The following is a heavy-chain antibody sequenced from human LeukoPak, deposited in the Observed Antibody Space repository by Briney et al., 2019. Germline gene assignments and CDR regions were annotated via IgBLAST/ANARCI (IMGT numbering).Heavy chain of an antibody. CDR1: GFTFSSYA. V-gene: IGHV3-23*01. CDR3: AKDMVRGVIPFSFDY. Sequence: PGGSLRLSCAASGFTFSSYAMSWVRQAPGKGQEWVSAISGSGGSTYYADSVKGRFTISRDNSKNTLYLQMNSLRAEDTAVYYCAKDMVRGVIPFSFDYWGQGTLVTVSS. CDR2: ISGSGGST. D-gene: IGHD3-10*01. J-gene: IGHJ4*02.